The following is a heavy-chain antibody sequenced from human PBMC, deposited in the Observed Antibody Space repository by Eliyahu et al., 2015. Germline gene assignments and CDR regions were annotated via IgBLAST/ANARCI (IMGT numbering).Heavy chain of an antibody. CDR2: IYSGGNT. J-gene: IGHJ2*01. V-gene: IGHV3-66*01. CDR3: ARDGTSDGRIGGRGGWYFDL. CDR1: GFTXSXNY. D-gene: IGHD6-6*01. Sequence: EVQLVESGGGLVXSGGSLRLSCAASGFTXSXNYMSWVRQAPGKGXEWVSVIYSGGNTYHADSVKGRFTISRDNSKNTVYLQMNNLRAEETAVYYCARDGTSDGRIGGRGGWYFDLWGRGTLVTVSS.